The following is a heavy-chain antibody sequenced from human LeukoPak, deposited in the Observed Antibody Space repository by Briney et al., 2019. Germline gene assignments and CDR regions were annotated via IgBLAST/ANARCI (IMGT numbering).Heavy chain of an antibody. V-gene: IGHV4-39*07. CDR2: IYYSGST. J-gene: IGHJ5*02. D-gene: IGHD3-3*01. CDR1: GGSISSSSYY. CDR3: ARAAFDFWSGYSTNWFDP. Sequence: TPSETLSLTCTVSGGSISSSSYYWGWIRQPPGKGLEWIGSIYYSGSTNYNPSLKSRVTISVDTSKNQFSLKLSSVTAADTAVYYCARAAFDFWSGYSTNWFDPWGQGTLVTVSS.